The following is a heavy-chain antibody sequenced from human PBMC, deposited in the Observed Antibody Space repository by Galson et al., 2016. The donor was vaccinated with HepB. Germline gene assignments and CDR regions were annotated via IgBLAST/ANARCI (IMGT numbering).Heavy chain of an antibody. V-gene: IGHV6-1*01. CDR1: GDSVSSNSAT. CDR2: TYYRSKWYN. Sequence: CAISGDSVSSNSATWNWIRQSPSRGLEWLGRTYYRSKWYNDYAVSVKSRITINPDTSKKQFSLQLNSVTPEDTAVHYCARGQVGNYYHAIDVWGQGPTFTVSS. J-gene: IGHJ6*02. CDR3: ARGQVGNYYHAIDV.